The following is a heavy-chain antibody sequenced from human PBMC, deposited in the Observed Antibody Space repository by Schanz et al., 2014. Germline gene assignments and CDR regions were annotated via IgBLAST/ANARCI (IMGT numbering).Heavy chain of an antibody. CDR1: GFTFSSYA. Sequence: VELVESGGGVVQPGRSLRLSCAASGFTFSSYAMHWVRQAPGKGLEWVAVISYDGSNKYYADSVKGRFTISRDNSKNTLYLQMNSLRAEDTAVYYCARDLARYYYGSGTDYWGQGTLVTVSS. D-gene: IGHD3-10*01. J-gene: IGHJ4*02. CDR2: ISYDGSNK. CDR3: ARDLARYYYGSGTDY. V-gene: IGHV3-30*04.